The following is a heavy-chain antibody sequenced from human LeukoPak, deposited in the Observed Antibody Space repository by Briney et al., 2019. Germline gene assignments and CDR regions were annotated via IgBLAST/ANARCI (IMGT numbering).Heavy chain of an antibody. V-gene: IGHV4-4*07. D-gene: IGHD1-26*01. J-gene: IGHJ4*02. CDR2: IYTSGST. Sequence: SETLSLTCTVSGGSISSYYWSWIRQPAGKGLEWIGRIYTSGSTNYNPSLKSRVTISIDASKNQFSLRLSSVTAADTAVYYCTRGGELMNFWGQGTLVTVSS. CDR1: GGSISSYY. CDR3: TRGGELMNF.